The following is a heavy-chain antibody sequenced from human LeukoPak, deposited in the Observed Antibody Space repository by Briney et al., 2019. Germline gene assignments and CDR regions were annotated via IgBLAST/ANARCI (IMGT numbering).Heavy chain of an antibody. CDR1: GYTFTAYY. V-gene: IGHV1-2*02. CDR3: ARDGLFDF. CDR2: FNTNIGGT. J-gene: IGHJ4*02. D-gene: IGHD5-12*01. Sequence: ASGKLSCKASGYTFTAYYIHWLRQSPGQGLGWMGWFNTNIGGTNYAQKFRGRVTMTKDTSISTAYMELSGLRSDDTAVYYCARDGLFDFWGQGTLVTVSS.